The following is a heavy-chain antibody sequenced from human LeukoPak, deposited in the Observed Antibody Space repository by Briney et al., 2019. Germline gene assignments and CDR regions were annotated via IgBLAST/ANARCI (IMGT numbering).Heavy chain of an antibody. Sequence: GGSLRLSCAASDFVFSDHYMSWVRQAPGKGLEWVSYISSGGDSIYYADSVKGRSTISRDNAKSSLYLQMSSLRAEDTAVYYCAREMEGDFGSATFFDLWGQGSMVTVSS. J-gene: IGHJ4*02. CDR3: AREMEGDFGSATFFDL. CDR1: DFVFSDHY. CDR2: ISSGGDSI. V-gene: IGHV3-11*01. D-gene: IGHD3-10*01.